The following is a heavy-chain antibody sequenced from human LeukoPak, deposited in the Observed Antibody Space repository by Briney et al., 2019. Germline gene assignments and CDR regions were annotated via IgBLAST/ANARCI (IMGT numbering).Heavy chain of an antibody. CDR1: VYTFTCYY. CDR3: AKLASGGDY. J-gene: IGHJ4*02. D-gene: IGHD3-10*01. Sequence: ASVTVSFKASVYTFTCYYMHWVRQAPGQRLEWMGWINPNLGDTNYAQKFQGRVTMTRDTSISTAYMELTRLRSDDTAVYYCAKLASGGDYWGQGTLVTVSS. CDR2: INPNLGDT. V-gene: IGHV1-2*02.